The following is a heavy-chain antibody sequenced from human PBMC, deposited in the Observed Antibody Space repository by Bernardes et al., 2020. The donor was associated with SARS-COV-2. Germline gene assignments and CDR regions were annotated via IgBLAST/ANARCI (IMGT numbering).Heavy chain of an antibody. J-gene: IGHJ6*02. V-gene: IGHV3-30*18. Sequence: SLRLSCAASGFTFSTYGIHWVRQAPGKGLQWVAVISYDGSAKYYADSVKGRFTMSRDNSENTVFLQMNSLRADDTAVYYCAKDRGPSYGYFYYYGMDVWGQGTTVTVSS. D-gene: IGHD5-18*01. CDR3: AKDRGPSYGYFYYYGMDV. CDR2: ISYDGSAK. CDR1: GFTFSTYG.